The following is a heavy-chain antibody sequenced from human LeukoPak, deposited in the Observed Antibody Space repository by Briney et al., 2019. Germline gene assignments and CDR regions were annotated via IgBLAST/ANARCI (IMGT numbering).Heavy chain of an antibody. CDR3: ASTLDYGDFPGAFDI. CDR2: IYYSGST. CDR1: GGSISSYY. D-gene: IGHD4-17*01. J-gene: IGHJ3*02. V-gene: IGHV4-59*01. Sequence: SETLSLTCTVSGGSISSYYWSWIRQPPGKGLEWIGYIYYSGSTNYNPSLESRVTISVDTSKNQFSLKLSSVTAADTAVYYCASTLDYGDFPGAFDIWGQGTMV.